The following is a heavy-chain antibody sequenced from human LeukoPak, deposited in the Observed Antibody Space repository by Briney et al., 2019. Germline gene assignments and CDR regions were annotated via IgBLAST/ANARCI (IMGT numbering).Heavy chain of an antibody. V-gene: IGHV2-70*04. CDR1: GFSLSTSGMR. CDR3: ARARGYSSGFDC. Sequence: SGPTLVNPTQTLTLTCTFSGFSLSTSGMRVSRIRQPPGKALEWLARIDWDDDKFYSTSLKTRLTISKDTSKNQVVLTMTNMDPVDTATYYCARARGYSSGFDCWGQGTLVTVSS. D-gene: IGHD6-19*01. CDR2: IDWDDDK. J-gene: IGHJ4*02.